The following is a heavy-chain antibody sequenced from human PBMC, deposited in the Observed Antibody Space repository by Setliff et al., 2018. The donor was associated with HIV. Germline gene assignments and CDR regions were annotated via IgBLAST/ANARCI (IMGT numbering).Heavy chain of an antibody. CDR1: GRSIDDSY. CDR3: ARLAEDYYDSGTWEVDY. D-gene: IGHD3-10*01. CDR2: IKTSGRT. V-gene: IGHV4-4*09. J-gene: IGHJ4*01. Sequence: SETLSLTCSVSGRSIDDSYWSWIRQSPGKGLEWIGFIKTSGRTNYKPSLKSRVTISLDTSKNQFSLRLNSVTATDTAVYYCARLAEDYYDSGTWEVDYWARGTLVTVSS.